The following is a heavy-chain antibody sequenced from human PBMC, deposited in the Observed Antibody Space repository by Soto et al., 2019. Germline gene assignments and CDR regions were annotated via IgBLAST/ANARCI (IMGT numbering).Heavy chain of an antibody. CDR1: GFIFRNYG. J-gene: IGHJ4*02. CDR3: ARDGDASTGYGKDY. CDR2: LWFDGSKN. D-gene: IGHD3-16*01. V-gene: IGHV3-33*01. Sequence: GGSLRLSCAASGFIFRNYGMHWVRQAPGKGLEWVAFLWFDGSKNYYAESVRGRFSISRDNSQNTLYLQMNSLTAEDTAVYYCARDGDASTGYGKDYWGQGTLVTVSS.